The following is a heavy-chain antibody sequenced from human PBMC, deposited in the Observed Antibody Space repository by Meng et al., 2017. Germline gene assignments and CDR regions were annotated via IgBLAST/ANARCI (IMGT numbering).Heavy chain of an antibody. D-gene: IGHD2-15*01. CDR2: INHSGST. V-gene: IGHV4-34*01. CDR1: GGSFSGYY. J-gene: IGHJ6*02. CDR3: ARDLYNDCSGGSCYSDGMDV. Sequence: SETLSLTCAVYGGSFSGYYWSWIRQPPGKGLEWIGEINHSGSTNYNPSLKSRVTISVDTSKNQFSLKLSSVTAADTAVYYCARDLYNDCSGGSCYSDGMDVWGQGTTVTVSS.